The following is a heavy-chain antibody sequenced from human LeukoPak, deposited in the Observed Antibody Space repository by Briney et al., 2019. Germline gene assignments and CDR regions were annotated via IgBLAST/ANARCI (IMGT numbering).Heavy chain of an antibody. CDR2: ISGSGGST. Sequence: PGGSLRLSCAASGFTFSSYAMSWVRQAPGKGLEWVSAISGSGGSTYYADSVKGRFTISRDNSKNTLYLQMNSLRAEDTAVYYCAKDYGSSWFRPYYYYMDVWGKGTTVTISS. V-gene: IGHV3-23*01. D-gene: IGHD6-13*01. J-gene: IGHJ6*03. CDR3: AKDYGSSWFRPYYYYMDV. CDR1: GFTFSSYA.